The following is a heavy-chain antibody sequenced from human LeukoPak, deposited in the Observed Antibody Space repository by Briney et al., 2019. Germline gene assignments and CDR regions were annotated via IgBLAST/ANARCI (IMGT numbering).Heavy chain of an antibody. D-gene: IGHD2-8*01. V-gene: IGHV3-48*02. CDR1: GFTFNSYS. CDR3: ARDRGYYTSDDCYRWFHY. CDR2: ISHTSEST. Sequence: GGSLRLSCAASGFTFNSYSMSWVRQAPGKGLEWVSYISHTSESTYYADSVRGRFSISRDDAKSSLYLQMNSLRDEDTAVYYCARDRGYYTSDDCYRWFHYWGQGTLVIVSS. J-gene: IGHJ4*02.